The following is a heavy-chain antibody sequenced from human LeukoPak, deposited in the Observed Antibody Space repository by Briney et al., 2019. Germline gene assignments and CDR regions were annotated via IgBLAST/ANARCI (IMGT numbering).Heavy chain of an antibody. CDR3: TRENRPFCPFAF. D-gene: IGHD2/OR15-2a*01. CDR2: ISHDGTT. J-gene: IGHJ4*02. Sequence: PSETLSLTCGVSGGSIDITNYWSWVRQAPGSGLEWIGEISHDGTTNYNSSLRSRVAMSFDRANNQFSLSLTSVTAADTAVYYCTRENRPFCPFAFWGQGVLVTVSS. V-gene: IGHV4-4*02. CDR1: GGSIDITNY.